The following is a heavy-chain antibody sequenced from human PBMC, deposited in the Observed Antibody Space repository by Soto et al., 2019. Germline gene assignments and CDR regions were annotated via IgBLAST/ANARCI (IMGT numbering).Heavy chain of an antibody. CDR1: GYTFTNYG. CDR2: ISAYNGNT. V-gene: IGHV1-18*01. CDR3: ARDDIVVVVAAIDY. Sequence: ASVKVSCKASGYTFTNYGISWVRQVPGQGLEWMGWISAYNGNTNYAQELQGRVTMTTDTSTSTAYMELRSLRSDDTAVYYCARDDIVVVVAAIDYWGQGTLVTVSS. D-gene: IGHD2-15*01. J-gene: IGHJ4*02.